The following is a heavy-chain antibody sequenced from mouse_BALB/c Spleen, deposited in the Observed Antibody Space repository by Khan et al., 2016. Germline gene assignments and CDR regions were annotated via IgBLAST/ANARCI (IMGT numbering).Heavy chain of an antibody. CDR3: ANGDY. CDR1: GFNIKDTY. J-gene: IGHJ2*01. Sequence: VQLQQSGAELVKPGASLKLSCTASGFNIKDTYMHWVKQRPEQGLEWIGRINPANGNTNYDPKFQGKATITADTSSNKAYLQLSGLTSEDTAVYCGANGDYWGEGSTLTVAS. CDR2: INPANGNT. V-gene: IGHV14-3*02.